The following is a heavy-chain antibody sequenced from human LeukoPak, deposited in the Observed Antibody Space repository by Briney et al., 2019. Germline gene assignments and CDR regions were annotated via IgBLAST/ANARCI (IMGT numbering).Heavy chain of an antibody. Sequence: GGSLRLSCAASGFTFSSYAMSWVRQAPGKGLEWVSAISGSGGSTYYADSVKVRFTISRDNSKNTLYLQMNSLRAEDTAVYYCAKDELLWFGELAGIPYWGQGTLVTVSS. CDR3: AKDELLWFGELAGIPY. D-gene: IGHD3-10*01. CDR1: GFTFSSYA. V-gene: IGHV3-23*01. J-gene: IGHJ4*02. CDR2: ISGSGGST.